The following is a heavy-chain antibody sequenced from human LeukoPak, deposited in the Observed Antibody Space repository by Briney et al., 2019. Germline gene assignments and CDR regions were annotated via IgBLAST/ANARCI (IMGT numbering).Heavy chain of an antibody. CDR2: IYYSGST. D-gene: IGHD3-22*01. J-gene: IGHJ4*02. CDR1: GGSISSYY. V-gene: IGHV4-59*08. CDR3: ARYYYDSSGYYGTFDY. Sequence: TSETLSLTCTVPGGSISSYYWSWIRQPPGKGLEWIGYIYYSGSTNYNPSLKSRVTISVDTSKNQFSLKLSSVTAADTAVYYCARYYYDSSGYYGTFDYWGQGTLVTVSS.